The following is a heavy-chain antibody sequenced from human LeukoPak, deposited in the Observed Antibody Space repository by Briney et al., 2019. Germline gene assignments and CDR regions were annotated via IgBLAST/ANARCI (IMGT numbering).Heavy chain of an antibody. V-gene: IGHV3-23*01. D-gene: IGHD6-19*01. CDR2: ISGSGGST. CDR1: GFTFSSYA. CDR3: VARESLNIRSSGWDGGLDY. Sequence: GGSLRLSCAASGFTFSSYAMSWVRQAPGKGLEWVSAISGSGGSTYYADSVKGRFTISRDNSKNTLYLQMISLRAEDTAIYYCVARESLNIRSSGWDGGLDYWGQGTLVTVSS. J-gene: IGHJ4*02.